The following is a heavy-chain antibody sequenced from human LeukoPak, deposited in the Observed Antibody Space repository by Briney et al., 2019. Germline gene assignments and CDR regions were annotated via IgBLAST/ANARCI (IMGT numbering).Heavy chain of an antibody. CDR3: ASSVFDGVVVRAAQGYYYYYYMDV. Sequence: SVKVSCKASGGSFSSYAISWVRQAPGQGLEWMGGIIPMFGTANYAQKFQGRVTITADESTSTAYMELSSLRSEDTAVYYCASSVFDGVVVRAAQGYYYYYYMDVWGKGTTVTVSS. J-gene: IGHJ6*03. CDR2: IIPMFGTA. CDR1: GGSFSSYA. D-gene: IGHD2-2*01. V-gene: IGHV1-69*13.